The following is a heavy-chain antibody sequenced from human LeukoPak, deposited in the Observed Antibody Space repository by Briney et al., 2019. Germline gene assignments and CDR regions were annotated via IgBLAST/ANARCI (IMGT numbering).Heavy chain of an antibody. D-gene: IGHD3-22*01. V-gene: IGHV1-2*02. CDR3: ASGSSYDSSGRGFDY. CDR2: INPNSGGT. Sequence: ASVKVSCKASGYTFTGYYMHWVRQAPGQGLEWMGWINPNSGGTNSAVKFQGRVTMTRDTSISTAYMELSRLRFDDTAVYYCASGSSYDSSGRGFDYWGQERWSPSPQ. CDR1: GYTFTGYY. J-gene: IGHJ4*01.